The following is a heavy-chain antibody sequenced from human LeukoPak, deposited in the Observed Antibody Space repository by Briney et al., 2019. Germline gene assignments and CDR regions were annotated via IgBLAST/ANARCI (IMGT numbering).Heavy chain of an antibody. J-gene: IGHJ4*02. CDR1: GFTFDGYA. Sequence: PGGSLRLSCAASGFTFDGYAMHWVRQAPGKGLEWVSGISWNSGSIGYADSVKGRFTISRDNSKNTLYLQMNSLRAEDTAVYYCATLTPGITGIVDDYWGQGTLVTVSS. V-gene: IGHV3-9*01. CDR2: ISWNSGSI. CDR3: ATLTPGITGIVDDY. D-gene: IGHD1-20*01.